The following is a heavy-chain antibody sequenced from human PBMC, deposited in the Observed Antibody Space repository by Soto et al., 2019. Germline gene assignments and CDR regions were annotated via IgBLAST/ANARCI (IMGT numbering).Heavy chain of an antibody. CDR2: VSGGGDAT. CDR1: GFTFITYA. Sequence: EVQLLESGGGLVQPGGSLRLSCEGSGFTFITYAMTWVRQAPGKGLERVSAVSGGGDATFYADSVKGRFTISKDNSTNTVTLHQSSLGGDDTAVYYCVRKVRGSTTRPIYWYFDLWGRGTLVTVSS. V-gene: IGHV3-23*01. CDR3: VRKVRGSTTRPIYWYFDL. D-gene: IGHD3-10*01. J-gene: IGHJ2*01.